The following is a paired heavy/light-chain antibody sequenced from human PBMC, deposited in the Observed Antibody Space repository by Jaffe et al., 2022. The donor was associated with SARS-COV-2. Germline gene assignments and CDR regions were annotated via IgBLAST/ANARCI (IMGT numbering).Light chain of an antibody. CDR2: RAS. CDR1: QSVNGN. Sequence: EIVMTQSPATLSMSPGERATLSCRASQSVNGNLAWYQQIPGQAPRLLIYRASTRATGCPARFSGSGSGTEFTLTISSLQSEDFAIYYCQQYNNWPQTFGQGTKVEIK. V-gene: IGKV3-15*01. CDR3: QQYNNWPQT. J-gene: IGKJ1*01.
Heavy chain of an antibody. V-gene: IGHV1-3*04. CDR1: GYTFTTFA. CDR3: ARDNQHLKWLGGNWFDP. Sequence: QAQLVQSGAEVKKPGASVKISCQASGYTFTTFAIHWVRQAPGQRLEWMGWINTDNGNTKYSQKFQGRVTITRDTSASTIYMDLSSLRSEDTAIYYCARDNQHLKWLGGNWFDPWGQGTLVTVSS. J-gene: IGHJ5*02. D-gene: IGHD3-3*01. CDR2: INTDNGNT.